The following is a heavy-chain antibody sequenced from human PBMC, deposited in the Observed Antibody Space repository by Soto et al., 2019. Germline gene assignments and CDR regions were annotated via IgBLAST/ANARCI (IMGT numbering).Heavy chain of an antibody. Sequence: EVQLLESGGGLVQPGGSLRLSCAASGFTFSSYAVSWVRQAPGKGPEWISSISGSGSTIYYADSVKGRFTISRDNSKNTLYLQMSSLRAEDTAVYYCAKPRGVATFFDYWGQGTLVTVSS. V-gene: IGHV3-23*01. D-gene: IGHD5-12*01. CDR3: AKPRGVATFFDY. CDR1: GFTFSSYA. CDR2: ISGSGSTI. J-gene: IGHJ4*02.